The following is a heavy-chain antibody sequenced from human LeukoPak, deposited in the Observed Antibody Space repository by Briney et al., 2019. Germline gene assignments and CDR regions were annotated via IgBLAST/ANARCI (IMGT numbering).Heavy chain of an antibody. CDR1: GYTFTSYY. J-gene: IGHJ5*02. CDR2: INPSGGST. V-gene: IGHV1-46*01. Sequence: GASVKVSCKASGYTFTSYYMHWVRQAPGQGLEWMGIINPSGGSTSYAQKFQGRVTMTRDTSTSTVYMELSSLRSEDTAVYYCARDRINGRSYGQNWFDPWGQGTLVTVSS. CDR3: ARDRINGRSYGQNWFDP. D-gene: IGHD5-18*01.